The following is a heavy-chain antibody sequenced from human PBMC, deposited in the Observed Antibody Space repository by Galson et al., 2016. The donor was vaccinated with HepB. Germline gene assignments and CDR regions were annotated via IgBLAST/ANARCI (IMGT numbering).Heavy chain of an antibody. J-gene: IGHJ4*02. CDR1: GFTLTASA. CDR3: ARESGAGWYLIDY. CDR2: IGATNGAI. Sequence: SLRLSCAVSGFTLTASAMNWVRQAPGKGLEWIAYIGATNGAIFSAASVKGRFTITKDHAKDPLFLQMNNLGDDDTAVYYCARESGAGWYLIDYWGQGTLVTVSS. D-gene: IGHD2-8*02. V-gene: IGHV3-48*02.